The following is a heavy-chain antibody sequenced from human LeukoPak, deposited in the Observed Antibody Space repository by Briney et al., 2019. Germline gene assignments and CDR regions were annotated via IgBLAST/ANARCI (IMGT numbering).Heavy chain of an antibody. V-gene: IGHV1-8*01. CDR3: ARPINYYGSGSYYTHFAY. CDR1: GYTFTSYD. D-gene: IGHD3-10*01. CDR2: MNPNSGNT. J-gene: IGHJ4*02. Sequence: ASVKVSCKASGYTFTSYDINWVRQATGQGLEWMGWMNPNSGNTGYAQKFQGRVTMTRNTSISTAYMELSSLRSEDTAVYYCARPINYYGSGSYYTHFAYWGQGTLVTASS.